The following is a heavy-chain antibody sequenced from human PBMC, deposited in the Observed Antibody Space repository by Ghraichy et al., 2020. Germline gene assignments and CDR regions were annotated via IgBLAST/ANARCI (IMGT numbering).Heavy chain of an antibody. CDR2: ISYDGSNK. D-gene: IGHD6-13*01. CDR1: GFTFSSYA. Sequence: GGSLRLSCAASGFTFSSYAMHWVRQAPGKGLEWVAVISYDGSNKYYADSVKGRFTISRDNSKNTLYLQMNSLRAEDTAVYYCARDHEEQQLVYYFDYWGQGTLVTVSS. J-gene: IGHJ4*02. CDR3: ARDHEEQQLVYYFDY. V-gene: IGHV3-30-3*01.